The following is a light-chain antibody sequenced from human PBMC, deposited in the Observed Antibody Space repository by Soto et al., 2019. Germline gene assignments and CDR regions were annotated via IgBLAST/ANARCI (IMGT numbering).Light chain of an antibody. CDR3: QSYDSSLSGVV. Sequence: QSVLTQPPSVSGAPGQRVTMSCTGSSSNIGAGYEVHWYQQLPGTAPKLLIYGNSNRPSGVPDRLSGSKSGTSASLAITGLQAEDEADYYCQSYDSSLSGVVFGGGTKLTVL. V-gene: IGLV1-40*01. J-gene: IGLJ2*01. CDR2: GNS. CDR1: SSNIGAGYE.